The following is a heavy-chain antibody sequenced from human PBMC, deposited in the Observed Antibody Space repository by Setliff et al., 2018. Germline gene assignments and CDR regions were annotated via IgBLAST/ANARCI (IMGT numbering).Heavy chain of an antibody. V-gene: IGHV3-7*04. CDR2: IKRDGSEK. D-gene: IGHD2-15*01. Sequence: HPGGSLRLSCAASGFIFSDYYMSWVRQAPGKGLEGVANIKRDGSEKYYVDSVKGRFTISRDNAKNSLYLQMNSLRAEDTAVYYCARVLAWPGCAFDIWGQGTMVTVSS. J-gene: IGHJ3*02. CDR3: ARVLAWPGCAFDI. CDR1: GFIFSDYY.